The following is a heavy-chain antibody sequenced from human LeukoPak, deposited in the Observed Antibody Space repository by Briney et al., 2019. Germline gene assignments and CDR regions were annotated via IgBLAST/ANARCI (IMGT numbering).Heavy chain of an antibody. V-gene: IGHV3-21*01. CDR1: GFTFSTYS. J-gene: IGHJ4*02. CDR3: ARGPYYDYVWGSYRPDY. D-gene: IGHD3-16*02. Sequence: SGGSLRPSCAVSGFTFSTYSMNWFRQAPGKGLEWVSSIISSSSYIYYADSVKGRFTISRDNAKNSLYLQMNSLRAEDTAVYYCARGPYYDYVWGSYRPDYWGQGTLVTVSS. CDR2: IISSSSYI.